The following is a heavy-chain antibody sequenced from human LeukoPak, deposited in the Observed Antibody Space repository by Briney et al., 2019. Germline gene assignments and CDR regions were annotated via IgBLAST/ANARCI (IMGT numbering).Heavy chain of an antibody. CDR1: GFTFSSYW. J-gene: IGHJ3*02. CDR2: INSDGSSI. Sequence: GGSLRLSCAASGFTFSSYWMHWVRQVPGKGLVWASRINSDGSSIAYADSLKGRFTISRDNAKNSLYLQMDSLRAEDTTVYFCAKELEWEVHAFDIWGQGTRVTVSS. D-gene: IGHD3-3*01. CDR3: AKELEWEVHAFDI. V-gene: IGHV3-74*01.